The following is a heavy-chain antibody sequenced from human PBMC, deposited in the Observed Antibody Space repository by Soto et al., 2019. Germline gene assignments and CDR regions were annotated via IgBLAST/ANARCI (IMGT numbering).Heavy chain of an antibody. CDR1: GGSISSYY. CDR2: IYYSGST. D-gene: IGHD3-3*01. J-gene: IGHJ4*02. V-gene: IGHV4-59*01. Sequence: SETLSLTCTVSGGSISSYYWSWIRQPPGKGLEWIGYIYYSGSTNYNPSLKSRVTISVDTSKNQFSLKLSSVTAADPAVVYFGGGGDDFWSGYYYDYWGQGTLVTVSS. CDR3: GGGGDDFWSGYYYDY.